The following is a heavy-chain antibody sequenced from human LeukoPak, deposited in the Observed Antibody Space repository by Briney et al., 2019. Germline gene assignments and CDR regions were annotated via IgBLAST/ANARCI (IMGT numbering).Heavy chain of an antibody. Sequence: PGGSLRLSCAASGFTFSSYWIHWVHQAPAKGLVWVSRINSDGSSTRYADSVKGRFTISRDNAKNTLYLQMNSLRAEDTAVYYCARGASYTSAWYGLDYWGQGTLVTVSS. CDR2: INSDGSST. D-gene: IGHD6-19*01. CDR3: ARGASYTSAWYGLDY. CDR1: GFTFSSYW. J-gene: IGHJ4*02. V-gene: IGHV3-74*01.